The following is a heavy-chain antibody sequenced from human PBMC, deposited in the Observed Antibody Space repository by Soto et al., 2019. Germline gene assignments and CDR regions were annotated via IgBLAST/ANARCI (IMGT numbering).Heavy chain of an antibody. CDR1: GYTFTSYD. D-gene: IGHD1-1*01. Sequence: QVQLVQSGXXVXKXGXSVKVSCKASGYTFTSYDINWVRQATGQGLEWMGWMSPNSGATGYAQKFQGRVTMTRDTFISTAYMELSNLRSEDTAIYYCARGVDAGVDVWGQGTTVTVSS. CDR2: MSPNSGAT. V-gene: IGHV1-8*01. J-gene: IGHJ6*02. CDR3: ARGVDAGVDV.